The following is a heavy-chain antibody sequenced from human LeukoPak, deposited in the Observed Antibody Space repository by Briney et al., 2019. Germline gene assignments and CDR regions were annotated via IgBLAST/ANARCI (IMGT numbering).Heavy chain of an antibody. Sequence: VKPGGSLRLSCAASGFTFSDYYMSWIRQAPGKGLGWVSYISSSSSYTNYADSVKGRFTISRDNAKNSLYLQMNSLRAEDTAVYYCARDLPRLGATNYYGMDVWGQGTTVTVSS. D-gene: IGHD1-26*01. V-gene: IGHV3-11*06. CDR1: GFTFSDYY. CDR2: ISSSSSYT. CDR3: ARDLPRLGATNYYGMDV. J-gene: IGHJ6*02.